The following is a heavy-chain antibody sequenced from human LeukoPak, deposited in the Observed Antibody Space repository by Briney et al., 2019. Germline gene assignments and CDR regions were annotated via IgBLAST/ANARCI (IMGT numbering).Heavy chain of an antibody. D-gene: IGHD7-27*01. Sequence: GGFLRLSCVASGFSFTNYDIHWVRQAPGRGLEWVAVTSLDGSNKLYTDTVRGRFIISRDNSKNTVYLQMDGLRAEDTAVYYCARDLTLGKPDYFDHWGQGTLVTVSS. CDR2: TSLDGSNK. CDR1: GFSFTNYD. CDR3: ARDLTLGKPDYFDH. V-gene: IGHV3-30-3*01. J-gene: IGHJ4*02.